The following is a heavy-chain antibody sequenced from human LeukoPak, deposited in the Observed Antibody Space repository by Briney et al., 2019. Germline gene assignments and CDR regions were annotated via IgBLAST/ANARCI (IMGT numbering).Heavy chain of an antibody. CDR1: RFTFSNYA. J-gene: IGHJ4*02. D-gene: IGHD3-22*01. V-gene: IGHV3-23*01. Sequence: GGSQRLSCAASRFTFSNYAMSWVRQAPGKGLEWVSSISGSGGSTYYADSVKGRFTISRDNSKNTLFLQMNSLRAEDTAVYYCAKDPYYYDTSGYNGDYWGQGTLVTVSS. CDR2: ISGSGGST. CDR3: AKDPYYYDTSGYNGDY.